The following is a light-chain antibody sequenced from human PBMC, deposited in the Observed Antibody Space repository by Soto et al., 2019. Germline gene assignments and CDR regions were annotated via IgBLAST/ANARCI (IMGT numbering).Light chain of an antibody. J-gene: IGKJ4*01. CDR3: QQYSNWPPLT. CDR1: QGFSTY. CDR2: GAS. V-gene: IGKV1-9*01. Sequence: IQLTQSPSSLSASVGDRVTITCRASQGFSTYLAWYQQKPGKAPKLLIYGASTLQSGVPSRFSGSGSGTDFTLTISSLQPEDFATYYCQQYSNWPPLTFGGGTKVEIK.